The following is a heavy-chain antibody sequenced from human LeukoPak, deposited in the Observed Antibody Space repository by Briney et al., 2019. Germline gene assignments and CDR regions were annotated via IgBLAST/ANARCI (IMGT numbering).Heavy chain of an antibody. CDR2: IESKIDGGRT. Sequence: GGSLRLSCVASGITLSNAWITWVRQAPGKGLEWVGRIESKIDGGRTDYAAAVKGRFTISRDDSKNILFLHMNGLNTEDTAVYYCTTVSPYGDYLYYFDFWGLGTPVTVSS. CDR3: TTVSPYGDYLYYFDF. V-gene: IGHV3-15*04. J-gene: IGHJ4*02. CDR1: GITLSNAW. D-gene: IGHD4-17*01.